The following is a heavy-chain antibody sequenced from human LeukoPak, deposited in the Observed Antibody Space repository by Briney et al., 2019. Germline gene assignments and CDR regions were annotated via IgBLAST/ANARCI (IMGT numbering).Heavy chain of an antibody. Sequence: GGSLRLSCAASGFTFSSYAMSWVRQAPGKGLEWVSAISGSGGSTYYADSVKGRFTISRDNSKNTLYLQMNSLRAEDTAVYYCAKGGAPTYYYGSGSYSYWGQGTLVTVSS. CDR2: ISGSGGST. J-gene: IGHJ4*02. V-gene: IGHV3-23*01. CDR3: AKGGAPTYYYGSGSYSY. CDR1: GFTFSSYA. D-gene: IGHD3-10*01.